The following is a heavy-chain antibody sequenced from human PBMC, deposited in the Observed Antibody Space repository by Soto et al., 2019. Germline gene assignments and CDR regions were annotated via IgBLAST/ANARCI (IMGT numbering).Heavy chain of an antibody. D-gene: IGHD2-2*01. Sequence: SETLSLTCAVYGGSFSGYYWSWIRQPPGKGLEWIGEINHSGSTNYNPSLKSRVTISVDTSKNQFSLKLSSVTAADTAVYYCARGDIVVVPAARVPYYFDYWGQGTLVTVSS. CDR2: INHSGST. J-gene: IGHJ4*02. V-gene: IGHV4-34*01. CDR3: ARGDIVVVPAARVPYYFDY. CDR1: GGSFSGYY.